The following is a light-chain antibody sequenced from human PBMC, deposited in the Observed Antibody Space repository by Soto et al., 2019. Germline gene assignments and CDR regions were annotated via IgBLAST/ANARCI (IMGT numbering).Light chain of an antibody. CDR3: QQSYSTSAT. CDR2: AAS. CDR1: QSISSY. Sequence: DIQMTQSPSSLSASVGDRVTITCRASQSISSYLNWYQQKPGKAPKLLIYAASSLQSGVPSRFRGSGSGTDFTLTISSLQPEDFATYYCQQSYSTSATFGPGTKVDIK. J-gene: IGKJ3*01. V-gene: IGKV1-39*01.